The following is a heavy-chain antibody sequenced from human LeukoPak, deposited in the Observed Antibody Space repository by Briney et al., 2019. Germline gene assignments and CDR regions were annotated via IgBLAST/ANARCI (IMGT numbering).Heavy chain of an antibody. V-gene: IGHV4-38-2*01. CDR3: ARNDSSGYFDY. CDR1: DYSISSGNY. J-gene: IGHJ4*02. CDR2: VYHSGST. Sequence: SQTLSLTCAVSDYSISSGNYWGWIRQPPGKGLEWIGSVYHSGSTHYSPSLKSRVTISVDTSKNQFSLKLRSVTAADTAVYYCARNDSSGYFDYWGQGTLVTVSS. D-gene: IGHD3-22*01.